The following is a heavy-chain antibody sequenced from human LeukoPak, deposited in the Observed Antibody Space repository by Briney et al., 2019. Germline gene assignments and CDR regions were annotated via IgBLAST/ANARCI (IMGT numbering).Heavy chain of an antibody. Sequence: GRSLTLSCAASGFTFSTFGIHWVRQAPGKGLEWVAVIWSDGSYKYYAGSVKGRFTISRDNSKNTLYLQMNSLRAEDTAVYYCARSISGTTNNWFDPWGQGTLVTVSS. V-gene: IGHV3-33*01. CDR3: ARSISGTTNNWFDP. J-gene: IGHJ5*02. CDR2: IWSDGSYK. CDR1: GFTFSTFG. D-gene: IGHD1-20*01.